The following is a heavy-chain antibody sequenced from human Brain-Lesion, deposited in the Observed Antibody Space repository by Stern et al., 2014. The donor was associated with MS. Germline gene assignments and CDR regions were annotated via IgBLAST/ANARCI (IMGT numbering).Heavy chain of an antibody. CDR1: GGSISSSTYY. D-gene: IGHD1-26*01. Sequence: QLQLQESGPGLVKPSETLSLTCTVSGGSISSSTYYWAWIRQHPGKGLEWIGHIYYSGFTYYNPSLKSRVTISVDMSKNQFSLKLSSVTAADTAIYYCARHDSVPRPSQLYSARDRGPGYFDYWGQGTLVTVSS. CDR3: ARHDSVPRPSQLYSARDRGPGYFDY. J-gene: IGHJ4*02. V-gene: IGHV4-39*01. CDR2: IYYSGFT.